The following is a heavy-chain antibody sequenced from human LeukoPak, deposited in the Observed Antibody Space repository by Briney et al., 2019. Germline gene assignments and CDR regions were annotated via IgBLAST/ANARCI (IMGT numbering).Heavy chain of an antibody. CDR1: GGSISTYY. CDR2: VYPSGRT. CDR3: ASGGRISAANSFEP. D-gene: IGHD6-13*01. V-gene: IGHV4-4*07. J-gene: IGHJ5*02. Sequence: SETLSLTCTVSGGSISTYYWSWIRQPAGKGLEWIGRVYPSGRTSDNPSLENRVTMSVDTSKKQFSLKLRSVTAADTAVYYCASGGRISAANSFEPWGQGTLVTVSS.